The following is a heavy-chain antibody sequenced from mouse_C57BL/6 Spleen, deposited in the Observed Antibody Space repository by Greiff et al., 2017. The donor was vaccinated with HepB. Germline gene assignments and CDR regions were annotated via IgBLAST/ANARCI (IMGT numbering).Heavy chain of an antibody. J-gene: IGHJ4*01. Sequence: EVMLVESGGGLVQPGGSMKLSCAASGFTFSDAWMDWVRQSPEKGLEWVAEIRNKANNHATYYAESVKGRFTISRDDSKSSVYLQMNSLRAEDTGIYYCTRRDGYYLYAMDYWGQGTSVTVSS. V-gene: IGHV6-6*01. CDR1: GFTFSDAW. CDR2: IRNKANNHAT. CDR3: TRRDGYYLYAMDY. D-gene: IGHD2-3*01.